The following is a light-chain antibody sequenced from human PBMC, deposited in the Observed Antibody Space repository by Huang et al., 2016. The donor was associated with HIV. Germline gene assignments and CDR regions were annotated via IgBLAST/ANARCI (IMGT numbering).Light chain of an antibody. CDR1: QSISSN. J-gene: IGKJ2*01. V-gene: IGKV3-15*01. CDR3: QQYNNRYT. Sequence: IVMTQSPATLSASPGERATLSCRASQSISSNLAWYQQKPGQAPRLLIDSASTRATGIPARFSGSGSGTEFTLTISSLQSEDFAVYYCQQYNNRYTFGQGTKLEIK. CDR2: SAS.